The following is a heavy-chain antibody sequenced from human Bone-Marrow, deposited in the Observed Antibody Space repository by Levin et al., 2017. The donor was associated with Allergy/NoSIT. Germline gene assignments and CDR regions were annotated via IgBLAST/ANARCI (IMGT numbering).Heavy chain of an antibody. V-gene: IGHV4-4*07. CDR3: ARTPRAGWSRGSFDY. Sequence: KPSETLSLTCTVSGDSISNYYWSWIRQPAGKGLEWIGRVFSSGSTNYNPSLKSRLTMSVDTSKNQFSLKLTFVTAVDTAVYFCARTPRAGWSRGSFDYWGQGILVTVSS. J-gene: IGHJ4*02. CDR1: GDSISNYY. D-gene: IGHD6-19*01. CDR2: VFSSGST.